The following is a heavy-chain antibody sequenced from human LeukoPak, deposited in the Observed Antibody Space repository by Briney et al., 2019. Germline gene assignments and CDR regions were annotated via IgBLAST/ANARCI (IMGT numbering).Heavy chain of an antibody. CDR2: ITNNSDIR. D-gene: IGHD3-22*01. J-gene: IGHJ4*02. V-gene: IGHV3-48*01. CDR3: AKDRMYDSSGYYLGWFDY. CDR1: GFTFGNYS. Sequence: GGSLRLSCAASGFTFGNYSMYWFRQAPGKGLEFISYITNNSDIRHYADSVEGRFTISRDSAKNSLYLQMNSLRAEDTAVYYCAKDRMYDSSGYYLGWFDYWGQGTLVTVSS.